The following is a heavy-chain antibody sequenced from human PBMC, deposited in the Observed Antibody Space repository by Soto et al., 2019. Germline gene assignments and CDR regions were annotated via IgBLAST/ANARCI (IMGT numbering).Heavy chain of an antibody. J-gene: IGHJ4*01. CDR2: ISPDGSAT. Sequence: GGSLRLSCVASGFTIRNYWMGWVRQAPGKGLEWVASISPDGSATFYVDSAKGRFTISRDNAQNSLFLQMNSLRAEDTAIYYCTINQFWGQGALVTVSS. CDR1: GFTIRNYW. CDR3: TINQF. V-gene: IGHV3-7*05.